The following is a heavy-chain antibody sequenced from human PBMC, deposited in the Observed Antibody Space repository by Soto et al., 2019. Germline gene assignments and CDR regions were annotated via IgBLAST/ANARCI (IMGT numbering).Heavy chain of an antibody. CDR2: INAKSGDT. D-gene: IGHD2-15*01. J-gene: IGHJ6*02. CDR3: AKGLWTVGHCSGGSCYDGMDV. V-gene: IGHV1-2*02. Sequence: QVQLVQSGAEVKKPGASVKVSCEASGYTFTGFHLHWVRQAPGQGLEWMGWINAKSGDTNYAQKFLGRVTMTRDTSISTGYMELSGLNSDDTALYYCAKGLWTVGHCSGGSCYDGMDVWGQGTTVTVSS. CDR1: GYTFTGFH.